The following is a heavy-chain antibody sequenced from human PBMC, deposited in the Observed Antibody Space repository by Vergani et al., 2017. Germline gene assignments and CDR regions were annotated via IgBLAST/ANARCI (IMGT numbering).Heavy chain of an antibody. CDR3: ARDRYGYFDY. D-gene: IGHD3-9*01. J-gene: IGHJ4*02. Sequence: QVQLQQWGAGLLKPSETLSLTCAVYGGSFSGYYWSWIRQPPGKGLEWIGEINHSGSTNYNPPLKSRVTISVDTSKNQFSLKLSSVTAADTAVYYCARDRYGYFDYWGQGTLVTVSS. CDR1: GGSFSGYY. V-gene: IGHV4-34*01. CDR2: INHSGST.